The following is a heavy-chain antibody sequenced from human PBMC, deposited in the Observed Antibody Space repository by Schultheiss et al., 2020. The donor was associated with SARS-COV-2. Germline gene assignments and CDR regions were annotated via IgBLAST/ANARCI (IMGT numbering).Heavy chain of an antibody. V-gene: IGHV3-15*01. CDR1: GFTFSNAW. D-gene: IGHD1-26*01. Sequence: GGSLRLSCAASGFTFSNAWMSWVRQAPGKGLEWVGRIKSKTDGGTTDYAAPVKGRFTISRDDSKNTLYLQMNSLKTEDTAVYYCTTDHGGATEGVYYYYGMDVWGQGTTVTVSS. J-gene: IGHJ6*02. CDR3: TTDHGGATEGVYYYYGMDV. CDR2: IKSKTDGGTT.